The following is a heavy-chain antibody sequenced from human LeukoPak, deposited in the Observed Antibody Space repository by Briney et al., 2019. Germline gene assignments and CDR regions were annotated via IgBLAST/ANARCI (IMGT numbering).Heavy chain of an antibody. CDR3: ARDLSLRDGLRFLTGYYNGYGFDY. V-gene: IGHV3-48*03. J-gene: IGHJ4*02. CDR1: GFTFSSYE. CDR2: ISSSGSTI. D-gene: IGHD3-9*01. Sequence: PGGSLRLSCAASGFTFSSYEMNWVRQAPGKGLEWVSYISSSGSTIYYADSVKGRFTISRDNAKNSLYLQMNSLRAEDTAVYYCARDLSLRDGLRFLTGYYNGYGFDYWGQVILVTVSS.